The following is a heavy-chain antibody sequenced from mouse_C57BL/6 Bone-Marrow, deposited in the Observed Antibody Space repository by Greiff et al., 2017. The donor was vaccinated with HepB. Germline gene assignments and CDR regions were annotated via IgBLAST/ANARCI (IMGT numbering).Heavy chain of an antibody. CDR1: GYTFTDYY. D-gene: IGHD1-1*01. J-gene: IGHJ4*01. CDR2: IFPGSGST. V-gene: IGHV1-75*01. Sequence: QVHVKQSGPELVKPGASVKISCKASGYTFTDYYINWVKQRPGQGLEWIGWIFPGSGSTYYNEKFKGKATLTVDKSSSTAYMLLSSLTSEDSAVYFCARRSSYENYAMDYWGQGTSVTVSS. CDR3: ARRSSYENYAMDY.